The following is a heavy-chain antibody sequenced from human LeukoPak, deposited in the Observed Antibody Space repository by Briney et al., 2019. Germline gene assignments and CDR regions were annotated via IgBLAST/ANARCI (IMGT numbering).Heavy chain of an antibody. CDR3: AKEASGHISDYIDY. D-gene: IGHD5-12*01. J-gene: IGHJ4*02. V-gene: IGHV3-23*01. CDR1: RFTFSGYA. CDR2: VTGSGSNT. Sequence: GGSLRLSCAASRFTFSGYAMSWVRQAPGKGLEWVSAVTGSGSNTYYADSVKGRFTISRDNSKNTLYLQMNSLRADDTAVYYCAKEASGHISDYIDYWGQGTLVTVSS.